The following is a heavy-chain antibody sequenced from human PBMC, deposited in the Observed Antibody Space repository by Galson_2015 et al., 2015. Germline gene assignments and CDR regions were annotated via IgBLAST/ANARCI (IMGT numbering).Heavy chain of an antibody. V-gene: IGHV4-30-2*01. Sequence: TLSLTCAVSGGSISIGGYSWSWIRQPPGKGLEWIGYIYHSGSTYYNPSLKSRVTISVDRSKNQFSLKLSSVTAADTAVYYCARMGGRGYYDSSGYSLYYFDYWGQGTLVTVSS. D-gene: IGHD3-22*01. CDR1: GGSISIGGYS. CDR2: IYHSGST. CDR3: ARMGGRGYYDSSGYSLYYFDY. J-gene: IGHJ4*02.